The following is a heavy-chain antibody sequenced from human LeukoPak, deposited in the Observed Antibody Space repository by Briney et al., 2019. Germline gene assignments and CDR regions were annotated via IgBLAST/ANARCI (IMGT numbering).Heavy chain of an antibody. J-gene: IGHJ4*02. D-gene: IGHD3-10*01. CDR2: IKQDGSDK. V-gene: IGHV3-7*01. CDR3: AILSVGFGTYRVYY. CDR1: GFTFCNYC. Sequence: GGSLRLSCAASGFTFCNYCMTWVRQAPGKGLEWVANIKQDGSDKYYVDSVKGRFTISRDNTEHSLYLQMNSLRAEDTAVNYCAILSVGFGTYRVYYCGQGTLVTVSS.